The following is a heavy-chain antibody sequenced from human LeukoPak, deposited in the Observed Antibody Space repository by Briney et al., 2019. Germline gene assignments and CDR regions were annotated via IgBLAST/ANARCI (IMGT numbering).Heavy chain of an antibody. CDR1: GGSISSYY. Sequence: SETLSLTCTVSGGSISSYYWSWIRQPPGKGLEWIGYIYYSGSTNYNPSLKSRVTISVDTSKNHFSLKLSSVTAADTAVYYCARAYSSSWYFNWFDPWGQGTLVTVSS. CDR2: IYYSGST. D-gene: IGHD6-13*01. CDR3: ARAYSSSWYFNWFDP. V-gene: IGHV4-59*01. J-gene: IGHJ5*02.